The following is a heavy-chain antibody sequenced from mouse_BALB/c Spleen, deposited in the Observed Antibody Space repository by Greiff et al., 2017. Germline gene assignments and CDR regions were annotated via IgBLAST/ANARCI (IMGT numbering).Heavy chain of an antibody. D-gene: IGHD1-1*01. CDR1: GFAFSSYD. CDR2: ISSGGGST. CDR3: ARQGTTVVPFAY. Sequence: EVKLMESGGGLVKPGGSLKLSCAASGFAFSSYDMSWVRQTPEKRLEWVAYISSGGGSTYYPDTVKGRFTISRDNAKNTLYLQMSSLRSEDTAMYYCARQGTTVVPFAYWGQGTLVTVSA. J-gene: IGHJ3*01. V-gene: IGHV5-12-1*01.